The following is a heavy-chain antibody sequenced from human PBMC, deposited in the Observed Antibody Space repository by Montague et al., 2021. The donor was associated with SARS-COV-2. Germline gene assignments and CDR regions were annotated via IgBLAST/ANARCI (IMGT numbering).Heavy chain of an antibody. CDR3: AKPHVRYYAARHYFDY. J-gene: IGHJ4*02. D-gene: IGHD4/OR15-4a*01. CDR1: GFTFSSYA. CDR2: ISCSGGST. V-gene: IGHV3-23*01. Sequence: SLRLSCAASGFTFSSYAVSWVRQAPGKGLEWVSVISCSGGSTYYADSVKGRFTISRDNSKNTLYLQMNSLRAEDTAVYYCAKPHVRYYAARHYFDYWGQGTLVTVSS.